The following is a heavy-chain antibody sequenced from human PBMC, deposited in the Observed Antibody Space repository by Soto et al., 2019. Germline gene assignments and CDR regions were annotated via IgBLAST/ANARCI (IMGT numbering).Heavy chain of an antibody. V-gene: IGHV1-69*02. J-gene: IGHJ6*02. CDR2: IIPILGIP. CDR1: GGTFSSYT. D-gene: IGHD3-10*01. Sequence: QVQLVQSGAEVKKPGSSVKVSCKASGGTFSSYTISWVRQAPGQGLEWMGRIIPILGIPNYAQKFQGRVRIPADKPRSQANRGRSSLRSEAPAWNSWPGFRGPSGMDVGGQGPRSPSP. CDR3: PGFRGPSGMDV.